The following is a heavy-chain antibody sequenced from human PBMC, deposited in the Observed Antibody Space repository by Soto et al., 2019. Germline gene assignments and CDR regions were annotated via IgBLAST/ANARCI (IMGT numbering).Heavy chain of an antibody. V-gene: IGHV1-2*04. CDR1: GYTFTGYY. Sequence: ASVKVSCKASGYTFTGYYMHWVRQAPGQGLEWMGWINPNSGGTNYAQKFQGWVTMTRDTSISTAYMELSRLRSDDTAVYYCARSRTTGTAPVYYGMDVWGQGTTVTV. J-gene: IGHJ6*02. D-gene: IGHD1-1*01. CDR3: ARSRTTGTAPVYYGMDV. CDR2: INPNSGGT.